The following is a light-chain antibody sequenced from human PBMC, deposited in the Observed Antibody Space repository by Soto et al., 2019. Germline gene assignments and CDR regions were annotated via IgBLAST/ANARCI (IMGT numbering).Light chain of an antibody. CDR3: SSYTSSSTFDV. CDR1: SSDVGGYNY. J-gene: IGLJ1*01. CDR2: DVS. V-gene: IGLV2-14*01. Sequence: QSALTQPASVSGSPGQSITMSCTGTSSDVGGYNYVSWYQQHPGKAPKLMIYDVSNRTSGVSNRFSGSKSGNTASLTISGRQAEDEADYYCSSYTSSSTFDVLGTGTKVTGL.